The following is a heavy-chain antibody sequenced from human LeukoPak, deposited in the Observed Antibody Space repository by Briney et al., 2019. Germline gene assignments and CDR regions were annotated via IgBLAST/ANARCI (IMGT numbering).Heavy chain of an antibody. J-gene: IGHJ4*02. V-gene: IGHV3-7*01. CDR3: ARDKGRWVAARPGY. CDR2: IKQDGSEK. D-gene: IGHD6-6*01. Sequence: GGSLRLSCAASGFTFSSYWMSWVRQAPGKGLEGVANIKQDGSEKYYVDSVKGRFTISRDNAKNSLYLQMNSLRAEDTAVYYCARDKGRWVAARPGYWGQGTLVTVSS. CDR1: GFTFSSYW.